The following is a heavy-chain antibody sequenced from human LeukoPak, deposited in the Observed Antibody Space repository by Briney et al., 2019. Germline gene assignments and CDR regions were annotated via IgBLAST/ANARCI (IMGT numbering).Heavy chain of an antibody. J-gene: IGHJ4*02. Sequence: GGSLRLSCAASGFTFSSYAMHWVRQAPGKGLEWVAVISYDGSNKYYADSVKGRFTISRDNSKNTLYLQMNSLRAEDTALYYCAKGITTFGVVILGPPDYWGQGTLVTVSS. V-gene: IGHV3-30-3*01. CDR2: ISYDGSNK. CDR1: GFTFSSYA. CDR3: AKGITTFGVVILGPPDY. D-gene: IGHD3-3*01.